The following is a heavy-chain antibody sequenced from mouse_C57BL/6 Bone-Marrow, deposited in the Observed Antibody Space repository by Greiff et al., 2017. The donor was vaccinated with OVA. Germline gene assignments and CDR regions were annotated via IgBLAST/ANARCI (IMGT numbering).Heavy chain of an antibody. D-gene: IGHD2-5*01. J-gene: IGHJ2*01. CDR2: IDPSDSYT. V-gene: IGHV1-59*01. CDR3: ARAYYSNFFFDY. CDR1: GYTFTSYW. Sequence: VQLQQPGAELVRPGTSVKLSCKASGYTFTSYWMHWVKQRPGQGLEWIGVIDPSDSYTNYNQKFKGKATLTVDTSSSTASMQLSSLTSEDSAVYYCARAYYSNFFFDYWGQGTTLTVFS.